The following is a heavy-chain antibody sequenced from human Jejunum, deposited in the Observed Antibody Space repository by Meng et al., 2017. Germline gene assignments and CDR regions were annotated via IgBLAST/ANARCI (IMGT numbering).Heavy chain of an antibody. Sequence: VQLVESGGDLVQPGGSLRLSFAASGFTFSSSWMYWVRQAPGKGLVWVSRIKSDGTITYADSVKGRFTMSRDNAKNTVFLQMNSLRADDTAMYYCAKSGYSTSRFDPWGQGTLVTVSS. V-gene: IGHV3-74*03. D-gene: IGHD6-13*01. CDR2: IKSDGTI. CDR1: GFTFSSSW. J-gene: IGHJ5*02. CDR3: AKSGYSTSRFDP.